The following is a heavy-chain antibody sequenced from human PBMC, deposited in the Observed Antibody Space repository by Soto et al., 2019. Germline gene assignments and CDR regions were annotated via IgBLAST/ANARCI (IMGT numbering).Heavy chain of an antibody. D-gene: IGHD3-16*01. CDR2: IWYDGSNK. J-gene: IGHJ4*02. Sequence: GGSLRLSCAASGFTFSSYGMHWVRQAPGKGLEWVAVIWYDGSNKYYADSVKGRFTISRDNSKNTVYLQMNSLRAEDTAVYSCARASPQPEPYDFDYWGQGTLVTVSS. CDR3: ARASPQPEPYDFDY. V-gene: IGHV3-33*01. CDR1: GFTFSSYG.